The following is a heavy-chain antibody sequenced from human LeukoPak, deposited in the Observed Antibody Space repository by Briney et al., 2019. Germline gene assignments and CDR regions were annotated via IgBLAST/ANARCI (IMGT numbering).Heavy chain of an antibody. CDR3: AKDESSGWYLYYFDY. J-gene: IGHJ4*02. D-gene: IGHD6-19*01. Sequence: GGSLRLSCAASGFTFDDYAMHWVRQAPGKGLEWVSGISWNSGSIGYADSVKGRFTISRDNAKNSLYLQMNSLRAEDTALYYCAKDESSGWYLYYFDYWGQGTLVTVSS. CDR2: ISWNSGSI. V-gene: IGHV3-9*01. CDR1: GFTFDDYA.